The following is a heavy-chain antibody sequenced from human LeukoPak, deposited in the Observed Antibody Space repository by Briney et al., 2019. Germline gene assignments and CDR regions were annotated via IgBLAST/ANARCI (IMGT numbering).Heavy chain of an antibody. CDR3: ARETPRRGETRDGYR. V-gene: IGHV3-66*01. J-gene: IGHJ4*02. CDR1: GFTVSSNY. Sequence: GGSLRLSCAASGFTVSSNYMSWVRQAPGKGLEWVSVIYSGGSTYYADSVKGRFSISRDNSKNTLHLQMNSLRAEDTAVYYCARETPRRGETRDGYRWGQGTLVTVS. D-gene: IGHD5-24*01. CDR2: IYSGGST.